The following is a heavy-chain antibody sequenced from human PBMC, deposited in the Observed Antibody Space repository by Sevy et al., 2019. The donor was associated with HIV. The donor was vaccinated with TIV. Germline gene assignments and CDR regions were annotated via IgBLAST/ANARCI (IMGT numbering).Heavy chain of an antibody. Sequence: GGSLRLSCAASEFTFKTSGMHWVRQAPGKGLEWVAVISYDGTNKYYADSVKGRFTISRDNSKNTVYLQMNSLGAEDTAVYYGARENLHWFDPWGQGTLVTVSS. V-gene: IGHV3-33*05. CDR1: EFTFKTSG. CDR3: ARENLHWFDP. CDR2: ISYDGTNK. J-gene: IGHJ5*02.